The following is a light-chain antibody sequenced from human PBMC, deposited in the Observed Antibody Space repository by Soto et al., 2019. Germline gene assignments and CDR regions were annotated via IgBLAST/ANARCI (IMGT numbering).Light chain of an antibody. CDR3: FAYTRSGTYV. Sequence: QSVLTQPASVSGSPGQSITISCTGTSSDVGNYKYVSWYQQHPGKAPKLMIYEVSNRPSAVSNRFSGSKSGNTASLTISGLQAEDETDYYCFAYTRSGTYVFGNGTKVTV. J-gene: IGLJ1*01. CDR2: EVS. CDR1: SSDVGNYKY. V-gene: IGLV2-14*01.